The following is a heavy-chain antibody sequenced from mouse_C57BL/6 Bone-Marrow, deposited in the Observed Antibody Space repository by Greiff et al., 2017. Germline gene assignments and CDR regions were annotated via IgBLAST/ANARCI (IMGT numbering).Heavy chain of an antibody. CDR2: INPSSGYT. J-gene: IGHJ2*01. D-gene: IGHD1-2*01. V-gene: IGHV1-4*01. CDR3: ARSRPGY. CDR1: GYTFTSYT. Sequence: QVQLKQSGAELARPGASVKMSCTASGYTFTSYTMHWVNQRPGQGLEWIGYINPSSGYTKYNQKFKDKATLTAAKSSSTAYMQLSSLTSEDSAVYYCARSRPGYWGQGTTLTVSS.